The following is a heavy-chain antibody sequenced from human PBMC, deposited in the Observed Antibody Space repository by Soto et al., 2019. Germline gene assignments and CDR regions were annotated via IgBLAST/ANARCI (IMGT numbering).Heavy chain of an antibody. Sequence: PSETLSLTCTVSGGSISSYYWSWIRQPPGKGLEWIGYIYYSGSTNYNPSLKSRVTISVDTSKNQFSLKLSSVPAAAAAVYYCARRGTIPGDVFDIWGQGTMVTVSS. D-gene: IGHD3-3*01. CDR3: ARRGTIPGDVFDI. J-gene: IGHJ3*02. V-gene: IGHV4-59*08. CDR2: IYYSGST. CDR1: GGSISSYY.